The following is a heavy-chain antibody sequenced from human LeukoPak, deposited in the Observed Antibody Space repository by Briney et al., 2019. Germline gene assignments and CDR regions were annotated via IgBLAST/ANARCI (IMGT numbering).Heavy chain of an antibody. CDR1: GYTFTGYY. Sequence: ASVKLSCKASGYTFTGYYMHWVRQAPGQGLEWMGWINPNSGGTNYAQKFQGWVTMTRDTSISTAYMELSRLRSDDTAVYYCARGGSSSWKHFDYWGQGTLVTVSS. J-gene: IGHJ4*02. CDR3: ARGGSSSWKHFDY. V-gene: IGHV1-2*04. D-gene: IGHD6-13*01. CDR2: INPNSGGT.